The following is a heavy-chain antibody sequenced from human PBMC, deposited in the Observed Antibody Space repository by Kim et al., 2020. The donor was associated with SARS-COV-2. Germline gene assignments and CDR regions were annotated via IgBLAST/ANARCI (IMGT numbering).Heavy chain of an antibody. J-gene: IGHJ4*02. CDR2: T. D-gene: IGHD3-3*01. Sequence: TEYAASVKGRFTIARDDAKSIAYLKMNSLKTEDTAVYYCTRDDFWSGYSRVWGQGTLVTVSS. V-gene: IGHV3-49*02. CDR3: TRDDFWSGYSRV.